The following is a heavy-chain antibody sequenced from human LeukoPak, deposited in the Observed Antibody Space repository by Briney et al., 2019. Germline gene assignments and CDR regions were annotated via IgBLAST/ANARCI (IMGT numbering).Heavy chain of an antibody. V-gene: IGHV3-21*01. CDR2: ISSGSDYI. CDR3: ASTNHYYGSGTYDYYFDY. J-gene: IGHJ4*02. CDR1: GFTFSSYS. D-gene: IGHD3-10*01. Sequence: GGSLRLSCATSGFTFSSYSMNWVRQAPGTGLEWVSSISSGSDYIYYADSVKGRFTISRDNVKNSLYLQMTSLRAEDTAVYYCASTNHYYGSGTYDYYFDYWGQGTLLTVSS.